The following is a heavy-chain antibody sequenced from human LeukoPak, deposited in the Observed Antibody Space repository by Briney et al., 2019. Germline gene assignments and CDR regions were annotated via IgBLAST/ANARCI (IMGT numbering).Heavy chain of an antibody. CDR2: INAGNGYT. CDR1: GYTFTSYA. D-gene: IGHD2-2*01. V-gene: IGHV1-3*01. J-gene: IGHJ4*02. CDR3: AKNRRSSSTCYSEY. Sequence: GASVKVSCKASGYTFTSYAMHWVRQAPGQRLEWMGRINAGNGYTKYSQKFQGRVTLTSDTSASTAYMELSSLRSEDTAVYYCAKNRRSSSTCYSEYWGQGTLVTV.